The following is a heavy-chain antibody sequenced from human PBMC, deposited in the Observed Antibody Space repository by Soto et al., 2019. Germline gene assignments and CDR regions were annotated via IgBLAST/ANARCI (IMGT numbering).Heavy chain of an antibody. Sequence: SETLSLTCTVSGGSISSYYWSWIRQPPGKGLEWIGYIYYSGSTNYNPSLKSRVTISVDTSKNQFSLKLSSVTAADTAVYYCARDPRGAHYFDYWGQGTPVTVSS. J-gene: IGHJ4*02. CDR3: ARDPRGAHYFDY. CDR2: IYYSGST. D-gene: IGHD3-16*01. V-gene: IGHV4-59*12. CDR1: GGSISSYY.